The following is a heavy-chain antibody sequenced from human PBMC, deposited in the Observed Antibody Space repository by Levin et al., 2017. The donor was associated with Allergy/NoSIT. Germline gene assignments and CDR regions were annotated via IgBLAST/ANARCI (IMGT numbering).Heavy chain of an antibody. D-gene: IGHD3-9*01. CDR1: GFTFSSYG. V-gene: IGHV3-33*01. CDR3: AREEYYDILTGYSPIGPIDY. Sequence: GGSLRLSCAASGFTFSSYGMHWVRQAPGKGLEWVAVIWYDGSNKYYADSVKGRFTISRDNSKNTLYLQMNSLRAEDTAVYYCAREEYYDILTGYSPIGPIDYWGQGTLVTVSS. J-gene: IGHJ4*02. CDR2: IWYDGSNK.